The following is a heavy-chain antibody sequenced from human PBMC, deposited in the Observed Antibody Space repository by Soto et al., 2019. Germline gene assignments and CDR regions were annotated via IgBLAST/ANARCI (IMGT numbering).Heavy chain of an antibody. CDR1: GFIFSDYA. J-gene: IGHJ1*01. CDR3: AGENPSIAPRLFQN. CDR2: ISPYGGNQ. Sequence: PGGSLRLSCVASGFIFSDYAMHWSRQAPGKGPVWVALISPYGGNQYYSESAKGRFTISRDNSKNTLYLQMNDLRPDDTALYYCAGENPSIAPRLFQNGGHGSLVTVSS. D-gene: IGHD6-6*01. V-gene: IGHV3-30-3*01.